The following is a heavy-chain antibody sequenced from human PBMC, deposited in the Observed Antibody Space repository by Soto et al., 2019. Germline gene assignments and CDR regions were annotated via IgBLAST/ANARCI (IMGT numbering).Heavy chain of an antibody. CDR3: ARHHGVDSNYYYGMDV. Sequence: GESLKISGKGSGYSFTSYWISCVRQMPGKGLEWMGRIDPSDSYTNYSPSFQGHVTISADKSISTAYLQWSSLKASDTAMYYCARHHGVDSNYYYGMDVWGQGTTVTVSS. D-gene: IGHD3-3*01. J-gene: IGHJ6*02. CDR1: GYSFTSYW. CDR2: IDPSDSYT. V-gene: IGHV5-10-1*01.